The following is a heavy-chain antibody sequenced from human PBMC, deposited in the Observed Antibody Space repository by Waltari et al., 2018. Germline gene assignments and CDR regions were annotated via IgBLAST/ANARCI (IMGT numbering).Heavy chain of an antibody. CDR3: ASRGYSYGSNWFDP. V-gene: IGHV1-69*01. Sequence: QVQLVQSGAEVKKPGSSVKVSCKASGGTFSSYAISWVRQAPGQGLEWMGGIIPIFGKANDATKFQGRVTITADESTSTAYMELSSLRSEDTAVYYCASRGYSYGSNWFDPWGQGTLVTVSS. CDR2: IIPIFGKA. D-gene: IGHD5-18*01. J-gene: IGHJ5*02. CDR1: GGTFSSYA.